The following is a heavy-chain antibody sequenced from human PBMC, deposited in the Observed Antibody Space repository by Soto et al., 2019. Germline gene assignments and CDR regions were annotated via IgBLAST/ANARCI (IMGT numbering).Heavy chain of an antibody. Sequence: PGGSLRLSCAASGFTFGSYAMHWVRQAPGKGLEWVAVMSYDATNKYYADSVKGRFTISRDSSKYTLNLQMNSLRADDTAIYYCARGGYCNGTSCYRYGLDVWGQGTTVTVSS. CDR1: GFTFGSYA. V-gene: IGHV3-30-3*01. CDR3: ARGGYCNGTSCYRYGLDV. J-gene: IGHJ6*02. CDR2: MSYDATNK. D-gene: IGHD2-2*03.